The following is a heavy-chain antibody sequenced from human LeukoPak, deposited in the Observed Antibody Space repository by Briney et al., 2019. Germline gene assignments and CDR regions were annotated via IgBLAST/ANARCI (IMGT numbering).Heavy chain of an antibody. J-gene: IGHJ4*02. D-gene: IGHD5-12*01. CDR2: IIPIFGTA. Sequence: GASVKVSCKASGGTFSSYAISWVRQAPGQGLEWMGGIIPIFGTANYAQKFQGRVTITADESTSTAYMELSSLRSEDTAVYYCARAEGLVATTQYHYYFDYWGQGTLVTVSS. CDR1: GGTFSSYA. CDR3: ARAEGLVATTQYHYYFDY. V-gene: IGHV1-69*13.